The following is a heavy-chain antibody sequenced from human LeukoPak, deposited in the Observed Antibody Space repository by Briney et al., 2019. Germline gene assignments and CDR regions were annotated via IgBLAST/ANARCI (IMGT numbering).Heavy chain of an antibody. CDR3: VQDLSGSWAFDY. CDR2: IYSNGDST. V-gene: IGHV3-64D*09. Sequence: PAGSLRLSCSASGFTFSTHTMHWVHQAPGKGLEYVSSIYSNGDSTFYADSVKGRFTISRDNSKNTLYLQLSCLRAEDTAVYYCVQDLSGSWAFDYWGQGTLVTVSS. J-gene: IGHJ4*02. CDR1: GFTFSTHT. D-gene: IGHD5-12*01.